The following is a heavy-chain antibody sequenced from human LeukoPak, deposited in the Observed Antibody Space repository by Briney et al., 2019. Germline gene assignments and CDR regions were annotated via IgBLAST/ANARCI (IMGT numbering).Heavy chain of an antibody. CDR3: AKDREVDYYDSSGFFFDY. D-gene: IGHD3-22*01. Sequence: GGSLRLSCAASGFTFSSYAMSWVRQAPGKGLEWVSAISGSGGSTYYADSVKGRFTISRDNSKNTLYLQMNSLRAKDTAVYYCAKDREVDYYDSSGFFFDYWGQGTLVTVSS. J-gene: IGHJ4*02. CDR1: GFTFSSYA. CDR2: ISGSGGST. V-gene: IGHV3-23*01.